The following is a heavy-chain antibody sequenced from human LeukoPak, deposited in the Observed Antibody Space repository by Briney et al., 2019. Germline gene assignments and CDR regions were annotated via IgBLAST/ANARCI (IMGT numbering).Heavy chain of an antibody. CDR1: GFVFTSYG. CDR3: ATVEMATWRYFDY. J-gene: IGHJ4*02. CDR2: ISANDGKT. Sequence: ASVKVSCKASGFVFTSYGFTWVRQAPGQGLEWMGWISANDGKTHYSEKHQGRVTMSTDTVTSTAYMELRSLRSEDTAVYYCATVEMATWRYFDYWGQGTLVTVSS. V-gene: IGHV1-18*01. D-gene: IGHD5-24*01.